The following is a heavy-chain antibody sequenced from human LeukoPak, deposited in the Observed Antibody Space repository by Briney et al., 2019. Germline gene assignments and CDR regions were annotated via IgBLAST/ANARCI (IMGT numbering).Heavy chain of an antibody. CDR1: GFTFSSYS. CDR2: ISSSSSTI. Sequence: GGSLRLSCAASGFTFSSYSMNWVRQAPGKGLEWVSYISSSSSTIYYADSVKGRFTISRDNAKNSLYLQMNSLRAEDTAVYYCARDLSRGSSWYYDYYYGMDVWGQGTTVTVSS. V-gene: IGHV3-48*04. J-gene: IGHJ6*02. CDR3: ARDLSRGSSWYYDYYYGMDV. D-gene: IGHD6-13*01.